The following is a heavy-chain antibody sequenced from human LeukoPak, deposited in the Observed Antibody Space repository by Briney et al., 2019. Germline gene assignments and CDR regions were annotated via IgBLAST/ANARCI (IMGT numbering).Heavy chain of an antibody. CDR1: GGSISSYY. Sequence: PSETLSLTCTVSGGSISSYYWSWIRQPPGKGLEWIGYIYYSGSTNYNPSLKSRVTISVDTSKNQFSLKLSSVTAADTAVYYCARVIIVLMVYAIVGDYYYYMDVWGKGTTVTVSS. CDR3: ARVIIVLMVYAIVGDYYYYMDV. D-gene: IGHD2-8*01. V-gene: IGHV4-59*01. CDR2: IYYSGST. J-gene: IGHJ6*03.